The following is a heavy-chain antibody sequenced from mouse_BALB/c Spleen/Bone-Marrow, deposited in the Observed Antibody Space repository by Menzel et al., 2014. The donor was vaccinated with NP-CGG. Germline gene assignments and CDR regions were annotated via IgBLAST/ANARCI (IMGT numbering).Heavy chain of an antibody. CDR3: ARGDGFAWFAY. CDR1: GYTFTSYW. V-gene: IGHV1S81*02. Sequence: VQPQQSGAELVKPGASVKLSCKASGYTFTSYWMHWVKQRPGQGLEWIGEINPSNGRTNYNEKFKGKATLTVDKSSSTAYMQLSSLTSEDSAVYYCARGDGFAWFAYWGQGTLVTVSA. CDR2: INPSNGRT. J-gene: IGHJ3*01. D-gene: IGHD3-3*01.